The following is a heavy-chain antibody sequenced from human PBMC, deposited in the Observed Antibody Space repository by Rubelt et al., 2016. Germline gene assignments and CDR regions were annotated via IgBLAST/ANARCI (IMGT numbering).Heavy chain of an antibody. Sequence: GGSLRLSCSASGFIFSTYWMTWVRQAPGKGLEWVANIRQDGNEKYYVDSVKGRFTISRDNAQNSLYLQMNSLRAGDTAIYYCARHGRRCFDLWGQGTLVTVSS. CDR3: ARHGRRCFDL. CDR2: IRQDGNEK. V-gene: IGHV3-7*03. J-gene: IGHJ4*02. CDR1: GFIFSTYW.